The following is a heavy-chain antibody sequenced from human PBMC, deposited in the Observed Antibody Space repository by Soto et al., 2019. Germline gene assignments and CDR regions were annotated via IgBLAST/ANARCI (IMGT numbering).Heavy chain of an antibody. CDR2: ISYDGSNK. D-gene: IGHD5-18*01. CDR3: ARDQAPIPRRIQLFPVYGMDV. J-gene: IGHJ6*02. V-gene: IGHV3-30-3*01. Sequence: QVQLVESGGGVVQPGRSLRLSCAASGFTFSSYAMHWVRQAPGKGLEWVAVISYDGSNKYYADSVKGRFTISRDNSKNTLYLQMNSLRAEDTAVYYCARDQAPIPRRIQLFPVYGMDVWGQGTTVTVSS. CDR1: GFTFSSYA.